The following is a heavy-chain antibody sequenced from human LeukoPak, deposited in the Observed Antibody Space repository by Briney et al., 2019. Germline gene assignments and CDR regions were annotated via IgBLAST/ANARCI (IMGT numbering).Heavy chain of an antibody. CDR1: GYTFTSYG. J-gene: IGHJ4*02. D-gene: IGHD6-19*01. CDR3: ARGRQRYSSGWYDY. V-gene: IGHV1-18*01. CDR2: ISAYNGNT. Sequence: ASVKVSCKASGYTFTSYGISWVRQAPGQGLEWMGWISAYNGNTNYAQKFQGRVTMTRDTSISTAYMELSRLRSDDTAVYYCARGRQRYSSGWYDYWGQGTLVTVSS.